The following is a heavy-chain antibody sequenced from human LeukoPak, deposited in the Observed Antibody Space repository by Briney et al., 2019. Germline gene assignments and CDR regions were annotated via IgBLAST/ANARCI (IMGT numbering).Heavy chain of an antibody. J-gene: IGHJ4*02. D-gene: IGHD3-10*01. V-gene: IGHV3-21*01. CDR1: GFAFSSYS. CDR3: ARAGDFDS. Sequence: GGSLRLSCAASGFAFSSYSMNRVRQAPGKGLEWVSSISSSSSYIHYADSVKGRFTISRDSAESSLYLQMNSLRAEDTAVYYCARAGDFDSWGQGTLVTVSS. CDR2: ISSSSSYI.